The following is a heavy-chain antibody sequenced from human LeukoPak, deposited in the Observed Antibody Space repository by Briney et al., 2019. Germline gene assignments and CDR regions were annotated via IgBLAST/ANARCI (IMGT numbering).Heavy chain of an antibody. CDR1: GGSISGSY. CDR3: ARTGYSSDYYGMDV. CDR2: VYYRGDT. D-gene: IGHD6-13*01. Sequence: SSETLSLTCIVSGGSISGSYWSWIRQPPGKGLEWIGYVYYRGDTNYNPSLKSRVTIPVDMSKNQFSLNLRSVTTADSAVYYCARTGYSSDYYGMDVWGQGTTVTVS. J-gene: IGHJ6*02. V-gene: IGHV4-59*01.